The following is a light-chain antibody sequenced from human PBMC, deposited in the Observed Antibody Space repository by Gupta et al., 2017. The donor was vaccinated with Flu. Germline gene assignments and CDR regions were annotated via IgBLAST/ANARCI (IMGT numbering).Light chain of an antibody. CDR3: RYWT. J-gene: IGKJ2*01. CDR1: QNVSSSY. Sequence: LTQSPGTLAVSPGERATLCCRASQNVSSSYLAWYQQNPGQVPRLLIYGASSRATGIPDRFSGSGSGTDFTLTISRLEPEDFAVYYCRYWTFGQGTKLEIK. V-gene: IGKV3-20*01. CDR2: GAS.